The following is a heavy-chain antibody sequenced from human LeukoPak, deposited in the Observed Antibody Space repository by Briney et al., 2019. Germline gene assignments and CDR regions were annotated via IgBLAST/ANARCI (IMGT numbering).Heavy chain of an antibody. CDR2: IKQDGSEK. V-gene: IGHV3-7*04. CDR1: GFTFRNYG. Sequence: PGRSLRLSCAASGFTFRNYGMHWVRQAPGKGLEWVANIKQDGSEKYYVDSVKGRFTISRDNAKNSLYLQMNSLRAEDTAVYYCAGGGTRWFDPWGQGTLVTVSS. J-gene: IGHJ5*02. CDR3: AGGGTRWFDP. D-gene: IGHD2-15*01.